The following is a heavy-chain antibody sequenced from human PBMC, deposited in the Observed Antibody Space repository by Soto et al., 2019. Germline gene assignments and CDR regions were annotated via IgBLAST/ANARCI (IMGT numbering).Heavy chain of an antibody. CDR3: ARDWTHYDSSGPGDY. CDR1: GYTXTSYP. Sequence: SXKVSFKASGYTXTSYPMHLVRQAPGQGLEWMGWINAGNGDTKYSQKFQGRVTITRDTSANTAYMELSSMRSQDTAVFYCARDWTHYDSSGPGDYWGQGTLAPVS. V-gene: IGHV1-3*01. CDR2: INAGNGDT. D-gene: IGHD3-22*01. J-gene: IGHJ4*02.